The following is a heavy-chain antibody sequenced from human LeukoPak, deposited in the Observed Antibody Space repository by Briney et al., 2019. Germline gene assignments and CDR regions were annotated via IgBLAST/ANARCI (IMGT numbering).Heavy chain of an antibody. Sequence: GGSLRLSCAASGFTFSSYGIHWVRQAPGKGLEWVAVISSDGNTDYFADSVQGRFTISRDNSKNTLYLQMRSLRAEDTAVYYCAKEGAAGGKMQFCFDYWGQGTLVTVSS. CDR2: ISSDGNTD. J-gene: IGHJ4*02. D-gene: IGHD6-13*01. CDR1: GFTFSSYG. CDR3: AKEGAAGGKMQFCFDY. V-gene: IGHV3-30*18.